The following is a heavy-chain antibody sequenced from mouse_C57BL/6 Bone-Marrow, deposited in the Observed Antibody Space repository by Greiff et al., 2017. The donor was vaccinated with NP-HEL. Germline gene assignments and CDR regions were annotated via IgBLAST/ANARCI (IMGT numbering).Heavy chain of an antibody. J-gene: IGHJ4*01. CDR3: ARGGYDYLDYYAMDY. CDR2: IDPSDSET. Sequence: QVQLQQPGAELVRPGSSVKLSCKASGYTFTSYWMHWVKQRPIKGLEWIGNIDPSDSETHYNQKFKDKATLTVDKSSSTAYMQLSSLTSEDSAVYYCARGGYDYLDYYAMDYWGQGTSVTVSS. CDR1: GYTFTSYW. D-gene: IGHD2-4*01. V-gene: IGHV1-52*01.